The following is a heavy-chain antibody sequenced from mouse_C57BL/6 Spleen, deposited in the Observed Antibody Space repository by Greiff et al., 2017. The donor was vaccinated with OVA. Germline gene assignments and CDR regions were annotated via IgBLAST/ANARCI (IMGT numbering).Heavy chain of an antibody. J-gene: IGHJ4*01. D-gene: IGHD2-1*01. Sequence: QVQLKQPGAELVRPGSSVKLSCKASGYTFTSYWMHWVKQRPIQGLEWIGNIDPSDSETHYNQKFKDKATLTVDKSSSTAYMQLSSLTSEDSAVYYCARGDGNYYAMDYWGQGTSVTVSS. CDR2: IDPSDSET. CDR1: GYTFTSYW. V-gene: IGHV1-52*01. CDR3: ARGDGNYYAMDY.